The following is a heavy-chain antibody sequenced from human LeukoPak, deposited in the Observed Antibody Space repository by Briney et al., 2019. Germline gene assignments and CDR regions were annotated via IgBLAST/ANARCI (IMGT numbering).Heavy chain of an antibody. Sequence: GASVKVSCKASGYTFTDCYIHWVRQAPGQGLEWMGWINPNSGGTYFAQKFQGRVTMTRDTSISTVYMELRRLTSDDTAVYYCARAAGIVAASEYFQHWGPGTLVTVSS. D-gene: IGHD1-26*01. CDR1: GYTFTDCY. V-gene: IGHV1-2*02. CDR3: ARAAGIVAASEYFQH. J-gene: IGHJ1*01. CDR2: INPNSGGT.